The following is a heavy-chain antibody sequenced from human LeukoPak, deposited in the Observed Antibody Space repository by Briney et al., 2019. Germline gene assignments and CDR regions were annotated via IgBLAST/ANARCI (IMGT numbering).Heavy chain of an antibody. CDR3: ARDSNYVSDLTIDAFDI. CDR2: ISSSSSYI. Sequence: TGGSLRLSCAASGFTFSSYSMNWVRQAPGKRLEWVSSISSSSSYIYYADSVKGRFTISRDNAKNSLYLQMNSLRAEDTAVYYCARDSNYVSDLTIDAFDIWGQGTMVTVSS. D-gene: IGHD4-11*01. J-gene: IGHJ3*02. CDR1: GFTFSSYS. V-gene: IGHV3-21*01.